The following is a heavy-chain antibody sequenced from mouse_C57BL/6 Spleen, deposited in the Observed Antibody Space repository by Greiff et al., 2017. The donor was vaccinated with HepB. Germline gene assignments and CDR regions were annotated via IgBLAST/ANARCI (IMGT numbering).Heavy chain of an antibody. D-gene: IGHD2-3*01. CDR3: TRDRGGYYFAY. V-gene: IGHV5-9-1*02. CDR2: ISSGGDYI. CDR1: GFTFSSYA. J-gene: IGHJ3*01. Sequence: EVKLMESGEGLVKPGGSLKLSCAASGFTFSSYAMSWVRQTPEKRLEWVAYISSGGDYIYYADTVKGRFTISRDNARNTLYLQMSSLKSEDTAMYYCTRDRGGYYFAYWGQGTLVTVSA.